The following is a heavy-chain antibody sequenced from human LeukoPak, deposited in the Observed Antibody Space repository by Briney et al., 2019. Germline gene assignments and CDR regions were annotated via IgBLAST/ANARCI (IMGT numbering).Heavy chain of an antibody. CDR3: ARGRIGRYYDSSGYYPNWFDP. D-gene: IGHD3-22*01. CDR2: MNPNSGNT. J-gene: IGHJ5*02. V-gene: IGHV1-8*01. Sequence: GASVKVSCKASGYTFTSYDINWVRQATGQGLEWMGWMNPNSGNTGYAQKFQGRVTMTRNTSISTAYMELSSLRSEDTAVYYCARGRIGRYYDSSGYYPNWFDPWGQGTLVTVSS. CDR1: GYTFTSYD.